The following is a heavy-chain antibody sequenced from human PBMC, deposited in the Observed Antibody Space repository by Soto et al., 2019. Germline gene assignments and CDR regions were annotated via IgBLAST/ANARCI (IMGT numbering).Heavy chain of an antibody. V-gene: IGHV3-11*01. CDR2: ISSSGDTG. Sequence: QVQLVESGGGMVKPGGSLRLSCAASGFTFSAYYMSWIRQAPVKGLEWISYISSSGDTGNYADSVKGRFTVSRDNAKNSLYLQMNSVRGEDTAVYYCARDRGAVVGQFFDYWGQGTLVTVSS. CDR1: GFTFSAYY. J-gene: IGHJ4*02. D-gene: IGHD6-19*01. CDR3: ARDRGAVVGQFFDY.